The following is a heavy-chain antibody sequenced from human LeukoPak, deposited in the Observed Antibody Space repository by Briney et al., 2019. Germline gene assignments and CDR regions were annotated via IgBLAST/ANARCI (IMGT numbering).Heavy chain of an antibody. D-gene: IGHD5-24*01. V-gene: IGHV3-48*02. CDR1: GFTFSNYN. Sequence: GGSLRLSCSASGFTFSNYNINWVRQAPGKGPEWISYINTASTTIHYADPVKGRFTISRDNAKNSLYLEMDSLRDEDTAVYYCAVMAVITVDAFDLWGPGTMVTVSS. J-gene: IGHJ3*01. CDR3: AVMAVITVDAFDL. CDR2: INTASTTI.